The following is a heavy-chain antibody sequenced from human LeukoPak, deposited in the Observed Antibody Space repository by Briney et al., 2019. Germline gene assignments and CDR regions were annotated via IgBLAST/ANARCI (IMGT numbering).Heavy chain of an antibody. CDR1: GGSFSGYY. J-gene: IGHJ6*03. D-gene: IGHD3-10*01. V-gene: IGHV4-34*01. Sequence: SETLSLTCAVYGGSFSGYYWSWIRQPPGKGLEWIGEINHSGSTNYNPSLKSRVTISVDTSNNQFSLRLTSVTAADTAVYYCARALVRGVNSYYFYMDVWGKGATVTISS. CDR3: ARALVRGVNSYYFYMDV. CDR2: INHSGST.